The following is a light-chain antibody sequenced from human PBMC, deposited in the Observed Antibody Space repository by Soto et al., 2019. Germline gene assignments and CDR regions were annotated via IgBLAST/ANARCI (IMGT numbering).Light chain of an antibody. CDR1: QSVSSN. Sequence: ETVMTQSPVTLSVSPGERATLSCRASQSVSSNLAWYQQKPGQPPRLLIYGASTRVTGIPARFSGSGSGTEFTLTISSLQSEDFALYYGQQYNSAPLTFGGGTKVDIK. CDR3: QQYNSAPLT. V-gene: IGKV3-15*01. CDR2: GAS. J-gene: IGKJ4*01.